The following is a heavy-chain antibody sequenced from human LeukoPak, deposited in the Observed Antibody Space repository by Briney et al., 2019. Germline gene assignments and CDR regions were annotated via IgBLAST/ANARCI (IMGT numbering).Heavy chain of an antibody. CDR2: INPNSGGT. J-gene: IGHJ4*02. V-gene: IGHV1-2*02. Sequence: ASVKVSCKASGYTFTGYYMHWVRQAPGQGLEWMGWINPNSGGTNYVQKFQGRVTMTRDTSISTAYMELSRLRSDDTAVYYCARSGWYGVPFDYWGQGTLVTVSS. CDR1: GYTFTGYY. D-gene: IGHD6-19*01. CDR3: ARSGWYGVPFDY.